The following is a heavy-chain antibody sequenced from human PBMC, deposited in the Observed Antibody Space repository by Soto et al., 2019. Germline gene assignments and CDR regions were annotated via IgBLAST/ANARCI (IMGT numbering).Heavy chain of an antibody. CDR3: AKGGSSGWPRGGY. D-gene: IGHD6-19*01. J-gene: IGHJ4*02. V-gene: IGHV3-23*01. CDR2: ISGSGGST. CDR1: GFTFSSYA. Sequence: EVQLLESGGGLVQPGGSLRLSCAASGFTFSSYAMSWVRQAPGKGLEWVSAISGSGGSTYYADSVKGRFTISRDNSKNSLYLQMNSLRAEDTDVYYCAKGGSSGWPRGGYWGQGTLVTVSS.